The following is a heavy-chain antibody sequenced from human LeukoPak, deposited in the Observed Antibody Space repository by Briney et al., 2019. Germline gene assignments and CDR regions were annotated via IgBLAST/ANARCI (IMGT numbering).Heavy chain of an antibody. D-gene: IGHD3-22*01. Sequence: GGSLRLSCAASGFTFSSYGMHWVRQAPGKGLEWVAFIRYDGSNKYYADSVKGRFTISRDNSKNTLYLQMNSLRAEDTAVYYCAKEGRPLGTYYYDSSGYYSGYFDYWGQGTLVTVSS. J-gene: IGHJ4*02. V-gene: IGHV3-30*02. CDR1: GFTFSSYG. CDR2: IRYDGSNK. CDR3: AKEGRPLGTYYYDSSGYYSGYFDY.